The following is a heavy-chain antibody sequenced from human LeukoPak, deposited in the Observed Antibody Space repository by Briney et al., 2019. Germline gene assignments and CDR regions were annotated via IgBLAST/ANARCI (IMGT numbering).Heavy chain of an antibody. D-gene: IGHD4-17*01. CDR1: GYSISSSNY. CDR2: IYYSGSI. V-gene: IGHV4-28*03. CDR3: AREATTGPTKAAFDI. J-gene: IGHJ3*02. Sequence: SETLSLTCAVSGYSISSSNYWAWIRQPPGKGLEWIGHIYYSGSIYYNPSLKSRVTMSVDTSKNQFSLKLSSVTAVDTAVYYCAREATTGPTKAAFDIWGQGTVVTVSS.